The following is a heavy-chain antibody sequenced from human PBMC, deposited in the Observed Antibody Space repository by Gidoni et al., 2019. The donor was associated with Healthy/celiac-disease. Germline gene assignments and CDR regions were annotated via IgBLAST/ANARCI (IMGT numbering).Heavy chain of an antibody. CDR3: ARIAVAGRAADDY. CDR2: IYYSGST. Sequence: QLQLQESGPGLVKPSETLSLTCTVSGGSISSSSYYWGWIRQPPGKGLEWIGSIYYSGSTYYNPSLKSRVTISVDTSKNQFSLKLSSVTAADTAVYYCARIAVAGRAADDYWGQGTLVTVSS. CDR1: GGSISSSSYY. J-gene: IGHJ4*02. V-gene: IGHV4-39*01. D-gene: IGHD6-19*01.